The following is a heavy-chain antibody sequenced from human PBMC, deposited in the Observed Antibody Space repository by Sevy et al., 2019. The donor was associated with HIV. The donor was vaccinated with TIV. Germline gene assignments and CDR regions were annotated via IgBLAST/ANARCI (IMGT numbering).Heavy chain of an antibody. Sequence: GGSLRLSCAASGFTFSPYAMSWVRQAPGKGLEWVSAISGSGGSTYNADSVEGRFTISRDNSKNTLYLEMNSLRVEDTAAYYCAKGDRSFYALEVWGQGTTVTVSS. V-gene: IGHV3-23*01. D-gene: IGHD3-22*01. CDR3: AKGDRSFYALEV. J-gene: IGHJ6*02. CDR1: GFTFSPYA. CDR2: ISGSGGST.